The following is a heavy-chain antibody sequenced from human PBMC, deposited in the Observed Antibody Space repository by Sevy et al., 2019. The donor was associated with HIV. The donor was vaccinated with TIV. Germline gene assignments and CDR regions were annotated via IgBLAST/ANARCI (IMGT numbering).Heavy chain of an antibody. CDR2: VSGSGGST. V-gene: IGHV3-23*01. CDR1: GFTFSIYA. D-gene: IGHD6-19*01. J-gene: IGHJ4*02. Sequence: GGSLRLSCAASGFTFSIYAMSWVRRAPGKGLEWVSAVSGSGGSTYYADSVKGRFTISRDNSKNTLYLQMNSLRAEDTAVYYSSKDLIAVAGILDYWGQGTLVTVSS. CDR3: SKDLIAVAGILDY.